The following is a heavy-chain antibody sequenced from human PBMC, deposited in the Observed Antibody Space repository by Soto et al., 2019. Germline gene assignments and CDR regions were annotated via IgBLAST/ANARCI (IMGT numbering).Heavy chain of an antibody. Sequence: PGGSLRLSCVASGFTFNNYWMHWVRQVPGRGLVWVSRIKTDGSSPNYADSVEGRFTISSDNAKNTLYLQMNSLRAEDTAVYYCARDRIAGSGSCDNWGQGTLLTVSS. D-gene: IGHD3-10*01. V-gene: IGHV3-74*01. CDR1: GFTFNNYW. J-gene: IGHJ4*02. CDR3: ARDRIAGSGSCDN. CDR2: IKTDGSSP.